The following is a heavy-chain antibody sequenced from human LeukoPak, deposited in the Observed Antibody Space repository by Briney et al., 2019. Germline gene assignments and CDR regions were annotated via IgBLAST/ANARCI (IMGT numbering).Heavy chain of an antibody. Sequence: GGSLRLSCAASAFTFSTYGMHWVRQATGKGLEWVAFIRYDGVNKYYADSVKGRFTISRDNSKNTLYLQMNSLRAEDTAVYYCAKDISGGDCPDYWGQGTLVTVSS. D-gene: IGHD2-21*02. V-gene: IGHV3-30*02. CDR2: IRYDGVNK. J-gene: IGHJ4*02. CDR3: AKDISGGDCPDY. CDR1: AFTFSTYG.